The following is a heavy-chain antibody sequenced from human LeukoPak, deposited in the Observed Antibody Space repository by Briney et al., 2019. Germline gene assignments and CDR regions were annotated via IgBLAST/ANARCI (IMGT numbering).Heavy chain of an antibody. CDR2: IYYSGST. V-gene: IGHV4-59*01. CDR3: ARESSGWYSGYLNWFDP. D-gene: IGHD6-19*01. Sequence: SETLSPTCTVSGGSISSYYWSWIRQPPGKGLEWIGYIYYSGSTNYNPSLKSRVTISVDTSKNQFSLKLSSVTAADTAVYYCARESSGWYSGYLNWFDPWGQGTLVTVSS. J-gene: IGHJ5*02. CDR1: GGSISSYY.